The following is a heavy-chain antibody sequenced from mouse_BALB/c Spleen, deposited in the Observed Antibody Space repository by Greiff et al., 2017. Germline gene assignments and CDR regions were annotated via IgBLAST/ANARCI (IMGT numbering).Heavy chain of an antibody. CDR3: ARGDYYGSSYYAMDY. CDR1: GFTFSSYA. J-gene: IGHJ4*01. D-gene: IGHD1-1*01. Sequence: DVHLVESGGGLVKPGGSLKLSCAASGFTFSSYAMSWVRQTPEKRLEWVASISSGGSTYYPDSVKGRFTISRDNARNILYLQMSSLRSEDTAMYYCARGDYYGSSYYAMDYWGQGTSVTVSS. CDR2: ISSGGST. V-gene: IGHV5-6-5*01.